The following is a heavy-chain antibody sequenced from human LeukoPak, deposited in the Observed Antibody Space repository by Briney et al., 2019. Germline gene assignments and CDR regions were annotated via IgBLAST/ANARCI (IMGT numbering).Heavy chain of an antibody. CDR3: ARDSSGYYGLIDY. D-gene: IGHD3-22*01. J-gene: IGHJ4*02. CDR1: GFTFSSYE. CDR2: ISSSGSII. V-gene: IGHV3-48*03. Sequence: GGSLRLSCAASGFTFSSYEMNWVRQAPGKGLEWVSHISSSGSIIYYADSVKGRFTISRDNPKNSLYLQMNSLRVEDTAVYYCARDSSGYYGLIDYWGQGTLVTVSS.